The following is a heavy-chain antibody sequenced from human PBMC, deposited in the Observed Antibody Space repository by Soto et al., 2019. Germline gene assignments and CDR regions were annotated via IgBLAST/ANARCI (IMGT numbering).Heavy chain of an antibody. V-gene: IGHV3-33*01. J-gene: IGHJ4*02. Sequence: QVQLVESGGGVVQPGRSLRLSCAASGFMFSNHGMHWVRQAPGKGLEWVAVIWSDGNNKYYADSVKGRFTISRDNSKNTVYLQMKSLRAEDTAVYYWVRGDNWNAGASDYWGQGTLVTVSS. CDR3: VRGDNWNAGASDY. D-gene: IGHD1-1*01. CDR2: IWSDGNNK. CDR1: GFMFSNHG.